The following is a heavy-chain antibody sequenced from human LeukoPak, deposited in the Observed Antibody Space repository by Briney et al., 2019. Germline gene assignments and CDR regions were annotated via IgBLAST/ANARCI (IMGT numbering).Heavy chain of an antibody. J-gene: IGHJ4*02. V-gene: IGHV1-2*02. CDR2: INTNSGGT. D-gene: IGHD2-15*01. CDR3: ARDEAVVVVAATYFDY. Sequence: ASVKVSCKASGYTFSGYYMHWVRQAPAQGLEWMGWINTNSGGTNYAQKFQGRVTMTRDTSISTAYMELSRLRSDDTAVYYCARDEAVVVVAATYFDYWGQGTLVTVSS. CDR1: GYTFSGYY.